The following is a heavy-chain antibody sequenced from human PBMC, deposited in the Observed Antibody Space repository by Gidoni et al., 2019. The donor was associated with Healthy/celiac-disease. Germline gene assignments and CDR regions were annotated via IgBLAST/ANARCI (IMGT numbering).Heavy chain of an antibody. Sequence: QVQLQQWGAGLLKPSETLSLTCAVYGGSFSGYYWRWIRQPPGKGLEWIGEINHSGSTNYNPSLKSRVTISVDTSKNQFSLKLSSVTAADTAVYYCARVGPINYYDSSGYRRPFDYWGQGTLVTVSS. J-gene: IGHJ4*02. CDR3: ARVGPINYYDSSGYRRPFDY. CDR2: INHSGST. CDR1: GGSFSGYY. V-gene: IGHV4-34*01. D-gene: IGHD3-22*01.